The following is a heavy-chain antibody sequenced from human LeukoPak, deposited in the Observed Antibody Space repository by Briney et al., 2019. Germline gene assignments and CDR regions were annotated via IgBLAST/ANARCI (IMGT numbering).Heavy chain of an antibody. V-gene: IGHV1-8*03. CDR2: MNPNSGNT. Sequence: ASVKVSCKASGYTFTSYDINWVRQATGQGLEWMGWMNPNSGNTGYAQKFQGRVTITRNTSISTAYMELSSLRSEDTAVYYCARGHPAVLRFLEWSPFFDPWGQGTPVTVSS. CDR3: ARGHPAVLRFLEWSPFFDP. CDR1: GYTFTSYD. D-gene: IGHD3-3*01. J-gene: IGHJ5*02.